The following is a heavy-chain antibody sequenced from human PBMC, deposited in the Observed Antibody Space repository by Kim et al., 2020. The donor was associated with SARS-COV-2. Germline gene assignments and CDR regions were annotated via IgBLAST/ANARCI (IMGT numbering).Heavy chain of an antibody. J-gene: IGHJ4*02. CDR2: ISSSGHT. D-gene: IGHD5-12*01. CDR1: GFTFSDKY. CDR3: ARDRGGYSSFDS. V-gene: IGHV3-11*06. Sequence: GGSLRLSCAASGFTFSDKYLTWIRQAPGQGLEWLSDISSSGHTSYTDSVKGRFTISRDNAEKSLYLQMNSLKVEDTAVYYCARDRGGYSSFDSWGQGTLVPVSS.